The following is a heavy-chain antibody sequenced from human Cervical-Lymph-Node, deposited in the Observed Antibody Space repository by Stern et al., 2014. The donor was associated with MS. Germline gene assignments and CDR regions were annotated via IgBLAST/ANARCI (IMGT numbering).Heavy chain of an antibody. CDR2: ISYDGSNR. D-gene: IGHD6-19*01. CDR1: GFTFDSYG. CDR3: AKNTMGIAVAGLFDY. V-gene: IGHV3-30*18. J-gene: IGHJ4*02. Sequence: VQLVESGGGVVQPGRSLRLSCEASGFTFDSYGVHWVRKPPGKGLEWGAVISYDGSNRYYADSVKGRFTISRDSSKNTVHLQMNSLRADDTALYYCAKNTMGIAVAGLFDYWGQGILVTVSS.